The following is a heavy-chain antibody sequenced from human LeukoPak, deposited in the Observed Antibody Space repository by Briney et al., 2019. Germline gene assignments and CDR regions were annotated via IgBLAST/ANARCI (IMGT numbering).Heavy chain of an antibody. V-gene: IGHV1-24*01. CDR3: ATNNDGYRLEPYYYYMDV. D-gene: IGHD1-1*01. J-gene: IGHJ6*03. CDR1: GYTLTELS. Sequence: VASVKVSCKVSGYTLTELSMHWVRQAPGKGLEWMGGFDPEDGETIYAQKFQGRVTMTEDTSTDTAYMELSSLRSEDTAVYYCATNNDGYRLEPYYYYMDVWGKGTTVTVSS. CDR2: FDPEDGET.